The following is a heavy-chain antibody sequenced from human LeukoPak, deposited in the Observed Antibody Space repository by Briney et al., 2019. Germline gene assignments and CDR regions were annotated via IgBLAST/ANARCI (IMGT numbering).Heavy chain of an antibody. CDR1: GGTFSSYA. CDR2: IIPIFGTA. J-gene: IGHJ4*02. V-gene: IGHV1-69*13. CDR3: AREVYYYDSSGPVSPFDY. D-gene: IGHD3-22*01. Sequence: ASVKVSCKASGGTFSSYAISRVRQAPGQGLEWMGGIIPIFGTANYAQKFQGRVTITADESTSTAYMELSSLRSEDTAVYYCAREVYYYDSSGPVSPFDYWGQGTLVTVSS.